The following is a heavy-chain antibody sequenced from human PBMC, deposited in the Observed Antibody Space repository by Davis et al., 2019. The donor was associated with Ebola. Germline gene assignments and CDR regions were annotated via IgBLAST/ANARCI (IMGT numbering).Heavy chain of an antibody. CDR3: ARWYYDILTGYPTPIDY. J-gene: IGHJ4*02. D-gene: IGHD3-9*01. V-gene: IGHV4-39*01. CDR1: GGSISSSSYY. CDR2: IYYSGST. Sequence: SETLSLTCTVSGGSISSSSYYWGWIRQPPGKGLEWIGSIYYSGSTYYNPSLKSRVTISVDTSKNQFSLKLSSVTAADTAVYYCARWYYDILTGYPTPIDYWGQGTLVTVSS.